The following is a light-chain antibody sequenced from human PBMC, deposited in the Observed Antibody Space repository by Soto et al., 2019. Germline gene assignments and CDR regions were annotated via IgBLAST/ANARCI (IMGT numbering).Light chain of an antibody. V-gene: IGLV1-47*01. CDR3: AAWDDSLSGFYV. CDR1: NFNIGSNY. Sequence: QSVLTQPPSASGTPGQRVTISCSGSNFNIGSNYVHWYQHLPGTAPKLLIYRNNQRPSGVPDRFFGSKSGTSASLAISGLRSEDEADYYCAAWDDSLSGFYVFGTGTKVTVL. J-gene: IGLJ1*01. CDR2: RNN.